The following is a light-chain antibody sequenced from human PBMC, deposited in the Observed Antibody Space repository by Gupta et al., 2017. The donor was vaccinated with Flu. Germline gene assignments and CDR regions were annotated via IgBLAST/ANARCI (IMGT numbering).Light chain of an antibody. CDR3: NARENSRNNLV. J-gene: IGLJ3*02. CDR2: DEI. CDR1: TIGTNS. Sequence: SYVLTHTRSVSVAPGQTAKMTCWGGTIGTNSGKWYQQKPGQAPVFVLYDEIERPSGIPERFSGSNSGNTASLTITRAQAGDEADYYCNARENSRNNLVFGGGTKLTVL. V-gene: IGLV3-21*02.